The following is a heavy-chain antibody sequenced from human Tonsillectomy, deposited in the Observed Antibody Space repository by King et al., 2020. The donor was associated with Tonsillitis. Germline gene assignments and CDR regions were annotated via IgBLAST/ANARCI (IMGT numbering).Heavy chain of an antibody. Sequence: VQLVESGGGVVQPGRSLRLSCAASGFTFSSYAMNWVRQAPGKGLEGVTIISYDGSNKYYADSVKGRFTISRDNSKNTVYLQMNSLRVEDTAVYYCARDPYYVDYVSLTFAFDIWGQGTMVTVSS. V-gene: IGHV3-30*04. CDR2: ISYDGSNK. CDR1: GFTFSSYA. CDR3: ARDPYYVDYVSLTFAFDI. D-gene: IGHD4-17*01. J-gene: IGHJ3*02.